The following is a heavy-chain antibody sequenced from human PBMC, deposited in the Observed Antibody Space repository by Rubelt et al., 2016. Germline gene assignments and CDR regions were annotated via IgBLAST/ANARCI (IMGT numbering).Heavy chain of an antibody. J-gene: IGHJ6*02. CDR2: IYTSGST. Sequence: QVQLQESGPGLVKPSETLSLTCTVSGGSINSHYWSWIRQPPGKGLEWIGRIYTSGSTNCNPSLKSRVPMSVDPSNNQFSPKLGCVTAADTAVDYCARVSEGIQENYYYYGMDVWGQGTTVTVSS. CDR3: ARVSEGIQENYYYYGMDV. D-gene: IGHD6-13*01. CDR1: GGSINSHY. V-gene: IGHV4-4*07.